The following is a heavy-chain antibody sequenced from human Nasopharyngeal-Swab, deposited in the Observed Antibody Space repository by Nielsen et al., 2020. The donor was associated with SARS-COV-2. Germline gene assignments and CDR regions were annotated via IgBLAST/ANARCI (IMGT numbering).Heavy chain of an antibody. CDR3: ARHVDRRYYYDSSGAFDI. Sequence: GGSLGLSCKGSGYSFTSYWIGWVRQMSGKGLEGMGIIYPGDSDTRYSPSFQGQVTISADRSISTAYLQWSSLKASDTAMYYCARHVDRRYYYDSSGAFDIWGQGTMVTVSS. CDR2: IYPGDSDT. J-gene: IGHJ3*02. CDR1: GYSFTSYW. V-gene: IGHV5-51*01. D-gene: IGHD3-22*01.